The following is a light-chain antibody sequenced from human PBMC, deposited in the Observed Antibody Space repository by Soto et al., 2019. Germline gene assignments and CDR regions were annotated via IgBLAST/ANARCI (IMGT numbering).Light chain of an antibody. CDR1: SGHSSYA. V-gene: IGLV4-69*01. CDR3: QTWGTGVV. Sequence: QPVLTQSPSASASLGASVKLTCTLSSGHSSYAIAWHQQQPEKGPRYLMKLNSDGSHSKGDGIPGRFSGSSSGAERYLTISSLQSEDEADYYCQTWGTGVVFGGGTKLTVL. J-gene: IGLJ2*01. CDR2: LNSDGSH.